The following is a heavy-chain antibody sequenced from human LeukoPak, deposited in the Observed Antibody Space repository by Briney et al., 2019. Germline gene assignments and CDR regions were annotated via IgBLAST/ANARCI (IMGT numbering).Heavy chain of an antibody. D-gene: IGHD1-26*01. J-gene: IGHJ4*02. CDR2: ITGNGAST. CDR3: ARDRGSYLHPTDY. Sequence: PGRSLRLSCAASGFTFSTYAMTWVRDAPGKGLVWVSSITGNGASTYYADSVKGRLTISRDNTKNTLYLQVNSLRADDTAVYRCARDRGSYLHPTDYWGQGTLVTVSS. CDR1: GFTFSTYA. V-gene: IGHV3-23*01.